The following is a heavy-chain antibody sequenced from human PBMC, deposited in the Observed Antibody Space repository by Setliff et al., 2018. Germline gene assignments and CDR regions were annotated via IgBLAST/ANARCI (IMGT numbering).Heavy chain of an antibody. J-gene: IGHJ5*02. Sequence: VKVSCKASGYTFTDYYMHWVRQAPGQGLEWMGWINPNSAGTNYAQKFRGWVTKTRDTSINTDYTDVSRLRSDDTAVYYCALYDYYYDADGPRNWFDPWGQGTLVTVSS. CDR2: INPNSAGT. D-gene: IGHD3-22*01. V-gene: IGHV1-2*04. CDR1: GYTFTDYY. CDR3: ALYDYYYDADGPRNWFDP.